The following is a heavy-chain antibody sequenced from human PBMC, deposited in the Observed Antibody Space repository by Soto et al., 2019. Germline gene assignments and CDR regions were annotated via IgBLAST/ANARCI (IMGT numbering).Heavy chain of an antibody. J-gene: IGHJ4*02. Sequence: QVQLQQWGAGLLKPSETLSLTCAVYGGSFSGYYWSWIRQPPGKGLEWIGEINHSGSTNYNPSLKRRVTISVDTSKNQFSLKLSSVTAADTAVYYCARPKYSSGWYTPPFDYWGQGTLVTVSS. CDR3: ARPKYSSGWYTPPFDY. CDR1: GGSFSGYY. CDR2: INHSGST. D-gene: IGHD6-19*01. V-gene: IGHV4-34*01.